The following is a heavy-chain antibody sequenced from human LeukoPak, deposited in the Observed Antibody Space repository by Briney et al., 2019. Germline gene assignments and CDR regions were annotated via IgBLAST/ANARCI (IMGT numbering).Heavy chain of an antibody. D-gene: IGHD2-15*01. J-gene: IGHJ5*02. CDR1: GYTFTGYY. CDR3: ASEGLGYCSGGSCYLPNWFDP. Sequence: ASVKVSCKASGYTFTGYYMHWVRQAPGQGLEWMGWINPNSGGTNYAQKFQGRATMTRDTSISTAYMELSRLRSDDTAVYYCASEGLGYCSGGSCYLPNWFDPWGQGTLVTVSS. CDR2: INPNSGGT. V-gene: IGHV1-2*02.